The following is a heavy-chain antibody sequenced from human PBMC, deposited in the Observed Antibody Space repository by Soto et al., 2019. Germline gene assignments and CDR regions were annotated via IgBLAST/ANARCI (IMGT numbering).Heavy chain of an antibody. Sequence: PSETLSLTCTVSGSISGYYWSWIRQPPGKGLEWIVFIYYSWTTNYIPSLMSRLTISVDTSKNQLSLKLNSLYLHMNSLRVEDTALYYCAKDYYSDSNGSHFDYWGQGTQVTVSS. V-gene: IGHV4-59*01. CDR3: AKDYYSDSNGSHFDY. CDR2: IYYSWTT. CDR1: GSISGYY. D-gene: IGHD3-22*01. J-gene: IGHJ4*02.